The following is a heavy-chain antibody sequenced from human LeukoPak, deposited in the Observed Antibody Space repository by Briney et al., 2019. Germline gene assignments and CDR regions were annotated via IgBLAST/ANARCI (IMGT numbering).Heavy chain of an antibody. V-gene: IGHV3-23*01. CDR2: ISGSGRTT. CDR1: GFTFNTYA. J-gene: IGHJ3*02. CDR3: AKDRRELDVFDI. Sequence: GGSLILSCAASGFTFNTYAMSWVRQAPGKGLEWVSGISGSGRTTYYADSVKGRFTISRDNSKNTLFVQMNSLRAEDTAVYYCAKDRRELDVFDIWGQGTMVTVSS.